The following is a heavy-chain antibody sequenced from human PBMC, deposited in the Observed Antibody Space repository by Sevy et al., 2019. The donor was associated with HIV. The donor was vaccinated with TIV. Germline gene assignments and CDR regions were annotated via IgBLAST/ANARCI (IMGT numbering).Heavy chain of an antibody. D-gene: IGHD6-13*01. Sequence: GESLKISCKGSGYSFTSYWIGWVRQMPGKGLEWMGIIYPGDSDTRYSPSFQGQVTISADKSITTAYLQWSSLKASDTAMYYCARHPYTAAAGNGFDYWGQGTLVTVSS. CDR2: IYPGDSDT. J-gene: IGHJ4*02. V-gene: IGHV5-51*01. CDR1: GYSFTSYW. CDR3: ARHPYTAAAGNGFDY.